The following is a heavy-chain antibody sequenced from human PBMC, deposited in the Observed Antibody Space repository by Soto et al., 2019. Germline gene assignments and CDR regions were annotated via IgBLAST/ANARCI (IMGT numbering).Heavy chain of an antibody. D-gene: IGHD5-12*01. CDR3: ARARGYSGYDLI. Sequence: QVQLQESGPGLVKPSSTLSLTGSFSGVSVNSENYYWKRIRQSTGKGMEWIGYINDSGRTNYNPSLKSRVSISVDTSKNQFSLTLNSVTAADTALYFCARARGYSGYDLIWGQGALGTVSP. CDR1: GVSVNSENYY. CDR2: INDSGRT. J-gene: IGHJ4*02. V-gene: IGHV4-61*01.